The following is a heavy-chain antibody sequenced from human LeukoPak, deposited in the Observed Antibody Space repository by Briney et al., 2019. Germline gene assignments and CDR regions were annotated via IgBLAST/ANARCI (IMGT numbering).Heavy chain of an antibody. J-gene: IGHJ1*01. V-gene: IGHV1-46*01. D-gene: IGHD3-10*01. CDR2: INLSGGST. Sequence: ASVKVSCKASGYTFTSYYMHWVRQAPGQGLEWMGIINLSGGSTSYAQKFQGRVTMTRDTSTSTAYMELSSLRSEDTAVYYCATLPVKRISMVRGVMPSGYFQHWGQGTLVTVSS. CDR1: GYTFTSYY. CDR3: ATLPVKRISMVRGVMPSGYFQH.